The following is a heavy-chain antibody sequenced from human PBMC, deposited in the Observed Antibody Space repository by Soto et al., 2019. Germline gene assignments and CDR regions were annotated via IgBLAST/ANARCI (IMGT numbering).Heavy chain of an antibody. J-gene: IGHJ4*02. V-gene: IGHV1-58*01. CDR1: EFTFTTAT. D-gene: IGHD2-21*02. Sequence: QVQLVQSGPEVKKPGTSVKVSCKASEFTFTTATVQWVRQARGQSLEWIGWIVVGSGHTNYAEKFQDRVTITRDVSTETAYMELTNLRSEDTAAYYCATHWGCGGDCPLDYWGQGTLVTVSS. CDR3: ATHWGCGGDCPLDY. CDR2: IVVGSGHT.